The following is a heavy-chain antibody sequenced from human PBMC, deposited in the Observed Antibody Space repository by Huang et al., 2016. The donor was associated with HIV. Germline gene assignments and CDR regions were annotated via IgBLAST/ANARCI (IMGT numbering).Heavy chain of an antibody. V-gene: IGHV4-59*02. D-gene: IGHD6-19*01. CDR1: GDSVSSHY. CDR2: VYDSGTT. CDR3: VRDQGRLAVGGIDNWFDP. Sequence: QVRLQESGPGLVKPSETLSLSCTVSGDSVSSHYWGWIRHPPGKGLEWIGTVYDSGTTKYNPRLKSRITISVDRSKNGFSLNMTSVSAADTAMYFCVRDQGRLAVGGIDNWFDPWGQGALVTVSS. J-gene: IGHJ5*02.